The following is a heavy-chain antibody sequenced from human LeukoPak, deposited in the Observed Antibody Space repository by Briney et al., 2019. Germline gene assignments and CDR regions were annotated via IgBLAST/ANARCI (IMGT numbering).Heavy chain of an antibody. Sequence: GRSLRLSCAASGFTFSSYAMHWVRQAQGKGLEWVAVISYDGSNKYYADSVKGRFTISRDNSKNTLYLQMNSLRAEDTAVYYCARDSDYYGSGSYYTSGPGHYYGMDVWGQGTTVTVSS. V-gene: IGHV3-30-3*01. D-gene: IGHD3-10*01. CDR3: ARDSDYYGSGSYYTSGPGHYYGMDV. J-gene: IGHJ6*02. CDR1: GFTFSSYA. CDR2: ISYDGSNK.